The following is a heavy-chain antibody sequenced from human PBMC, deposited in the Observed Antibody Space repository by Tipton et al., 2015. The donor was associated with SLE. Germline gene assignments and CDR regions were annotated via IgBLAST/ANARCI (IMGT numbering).Heavy chain of an antibody. V-gene: IGHV4-34*01. Sequence: LRLSCAASGFTVSSNYMSWVRQPPGKGLEWIGEIYHSGDTNYNPSLKSRVTISLDASKNQFSLKLNSVTAADTAVYFCARTSSDSYWGDYFDYWGQGTLVTVSS. CDR3: ARTSSDSYWGDYFDY. CDR1: GFTVSSNY. D-gene: IGHD3-22*01. J-gene: IGHJ4*02. CDR2: IYHSGDT.